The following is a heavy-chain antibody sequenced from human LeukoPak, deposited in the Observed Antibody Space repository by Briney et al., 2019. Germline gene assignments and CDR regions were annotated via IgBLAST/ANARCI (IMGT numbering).Heavy chain of an antibody. CDR2: IIPIFGTA. CDR1: GGTFSSYA. D-gene: IGHD6-13*01. J-gene: IGHJ4*02. V-gene: IGHV1-69*05. Sequence: SVKVSCKASGGTFSSYAISWVLQAPGQGLEWMGGIIPIFGTANYAQKFQGRVTITTDESTSTAYMELSSLRSEDTAVYYCARETNIAAAGTVDYWGQGTLVTVSS. CDR3: ARETNIAAAGTVDY.